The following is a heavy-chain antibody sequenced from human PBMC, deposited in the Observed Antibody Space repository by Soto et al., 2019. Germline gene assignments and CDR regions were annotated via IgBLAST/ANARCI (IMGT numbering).Heavy chain of an antibody. V-gene: IGHV1-69*04. Sequence: AASVKVSCKASGGTFSSYTISWVRQAPGQGLEWMGRIIPILGIANYAQKFQGRVTMTRDTSTSTVYMELSSLRSEDTAVYYCARDGYSSSWPDLDWFDPWGQGTLVTVSS. CDR1: GGTFSSYT. D-gene: IGHD6-13*01. CDR2: IIPILGIA. CDR3: ARDGYSSSWPDLDWFDP. J-gene: IGHJ5*02.